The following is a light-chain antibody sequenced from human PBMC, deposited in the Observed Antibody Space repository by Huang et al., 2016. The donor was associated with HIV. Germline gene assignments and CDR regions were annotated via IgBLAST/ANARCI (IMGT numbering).Light chain of an antibody. V-gene: IGKV3-11*01. CDR1: QSVSSY. CDR3: QQRSNWPPLT. J-gene: IGKJ4*01. Sequence: EIVLTQSPATLSLSPGERATLSCRASQSVSSYLAWYQQKPGQAPRLLIYDASNRATGIPGRFSGSGSGTDFTLTISSLEPEDFAVYYCQQRSNWPPLTFGGGTEVEIK. CDR2: DAS.